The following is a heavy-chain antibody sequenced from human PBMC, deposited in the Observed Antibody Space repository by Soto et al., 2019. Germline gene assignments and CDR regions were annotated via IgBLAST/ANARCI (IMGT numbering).Heavy chain of an antibody. D-gene: IGHD2-2*01. Sequence: QVRLVQSGAEVKKPGASVKVSCKASAYTFTTYYIHWVRQAPGQGLEWMGFINPNSGGTKYAQSFRGRVTMARDTSARTTYLELSSLTSDDTAVFYCASRRCSSTTCYAFDSWGQGSLVTVSS. J-gene: IGHJ4*02. CDR3: ASRRCSSTTCYAFDS. V-gene: IGHV1-2*02. CDR1: AYTFTTYY. CDR2: INPNSGGT.